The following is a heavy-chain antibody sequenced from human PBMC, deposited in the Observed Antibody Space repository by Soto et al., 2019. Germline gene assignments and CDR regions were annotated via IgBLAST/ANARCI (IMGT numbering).Heavy chain of an antibody. Sequence: SETLSLTCTVSGGSVSSGSYYWSWIRQPPGKGLEWIGYIYYSGSTNYNPSLKSRVTISVDTSKNQFSLKLSSVTAADTAVHYCARTRSSGYYCDYWGQGTLVTVSS. CDR2: IYYSGST. J-gene: IGHJ4*02. D-gene: IGHD3-22*01. CDR3: ARTRSSGYYCDY. CDR1: GGSVSSGSYY. V-gene: IGHV4-61*01.